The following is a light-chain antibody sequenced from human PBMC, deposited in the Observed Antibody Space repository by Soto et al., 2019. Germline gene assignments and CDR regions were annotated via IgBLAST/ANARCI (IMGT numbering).Light chain of an antibody. V-gene: IGKV1-39*01. J-gene: IGKJ1*01. CDR3: QQYYSFPRT. CDR2: DAS. CDR1: QTISTY. Sequence: DIQMTQSPSSLSASVGDRVVITCRASQTISTYLNWYQQKPGTAPELLIYDASTLQSGVPSRFSGSGSGTDFTLTISCLQSEDFATYYCQQYYSFPRTFGQGTKVDIK.